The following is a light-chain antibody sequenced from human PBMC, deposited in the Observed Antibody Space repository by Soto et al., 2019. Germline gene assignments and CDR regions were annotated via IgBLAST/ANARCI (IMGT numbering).Light chain of an antibody. CDR3: QQANSFPLT. Sequence: DIQLTQSPYSVSASVGDRVTLTCRASQDISTWLAWYQQKPGKAPNLLIYASSTLATGVPSRFSGSGSGTDFTLTISSLQPEDFATYYCQQANSFPLTFGQGTRLE. J-gene: IGKJ5*01. CDR2: ASS. V-gene: IGKV1-12*01. CDR1: QDISTW.